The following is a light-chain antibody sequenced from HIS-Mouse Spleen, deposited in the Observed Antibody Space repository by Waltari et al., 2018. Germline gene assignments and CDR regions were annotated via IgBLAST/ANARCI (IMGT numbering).Light chain of an antibody. CDR3: QQYGSSPPWP. Sequence: EIVLTQSPGTLSLSPGERATLSCRASQSVSSSYLAWYQQKPGQAPRLLIYGGSSRATGIPDRFSGSGSGTDFTLTISRLEPEDFAVYYCQQYGSSPPWPFGQGTKVEIK. V-gene: IGKV3-20*01. CDR1: QSVSSSY. J-gene: IGKJ1*01. CDR2: GGS.